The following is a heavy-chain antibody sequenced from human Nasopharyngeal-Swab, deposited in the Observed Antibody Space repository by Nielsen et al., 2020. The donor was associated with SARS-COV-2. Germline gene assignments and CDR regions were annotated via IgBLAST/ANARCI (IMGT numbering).Heavy chain of an antibody. Sequence: WIRQPPEKALEWLALIYWNDDKRYSPSLKSRLTITKDTSKNQVVLTMTNMDPVDTATYYCAHRTYYYDSSGYYYVWDFDYWGQGTLVTVSS. CDR2: IYWNDDK. D-gene: IGHD3-22*01. J-gene: IGHJ4*02. CDR3: AHRTYYYDSSGYYYVWDFDY. V-gene: IGHV2-5*01.